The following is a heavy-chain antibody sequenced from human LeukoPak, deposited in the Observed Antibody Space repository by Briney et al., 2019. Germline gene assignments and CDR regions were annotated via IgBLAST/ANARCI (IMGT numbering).Heavy chain of an antibody. V-gene: IGHV3-15*01. CDR2: IKSKTDGGTT. J-gene: IGHJ4*02. CDR3: TTDAYYDYVWGSYPIENLFDY. D-gene: IGHD3-16*02. Sequence: PGGSLRLSCAASGFTFSNAWMSWVRQAPGKGLEWVGRIKSKTDGGTTDYAAPVKGRFTISRDDSKNTLYLQMNSLKTEDTAVYYCTTDAYYDYVWGSYPIENLFDYWGQGTLVTVSS. CDR1: GFTFSNAW.